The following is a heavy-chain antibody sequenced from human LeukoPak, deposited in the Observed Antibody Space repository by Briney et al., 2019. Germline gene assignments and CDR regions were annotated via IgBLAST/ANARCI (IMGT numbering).Heavy chain of an antibody. Sequence: GGSLRLSCAASGFTFSSYAMSWVRQAPGKGLEWVSAISGSGGSTYYADSVKGRFAISRDNSKNTLYLQMNSLRAEDTAVYYCAKGGIVARRSINYFDYWGQGTLVTVSS. CDR3: AKGGIVARRSINYFDY. V-gene: IGHV3-23*01. J-gene: IGHJ4*02. D-gene: IGHD6-6*01. CDR1: GFTFSSYA. CDR2: ISGSGGST.